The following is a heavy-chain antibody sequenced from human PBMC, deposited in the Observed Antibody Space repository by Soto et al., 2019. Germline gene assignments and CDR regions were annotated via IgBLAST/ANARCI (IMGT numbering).Heavy chain of an antibody. J-gene: IGHJ4*02. CDR2: ISDSGDTT. D-gene: IGHD5-12*01. V-gene: IGHV3-23*01. Sequence: EVQLLESGGGLVQPGGSLRLSCAASGFTFSSYGMRWVRQAPGKGLEWVSSISDSGDTTYYADSVKGRFTISRDNSKKTLYLKKNSLRAEDTAVYFGANGHKLASEYWAQGPLVTVS. CDR1: GFTFSSYG. CDR3: ANGHKLASEY.